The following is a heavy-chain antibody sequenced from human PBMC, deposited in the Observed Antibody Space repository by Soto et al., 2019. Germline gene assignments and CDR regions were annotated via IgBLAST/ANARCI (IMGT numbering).Heavy chain of an antibody. Sequence: SETLSLTCTVSGDSMNNYYWSWIRQTPGKGLEWIGYIFPTGATEYTPSLKSRITMSVDTSKSQFSLKVTTVTAADTAVYYCARAGQVGYYYDSSGYASARWFDPRGQGTLVTVSS. J-gene: IGHJ5*02. CDR2: IFPTGAT. CDR1: GDSMNNYY. V-gene: IGHV4-4*08. D-gene: IGHD3-22*01. CDR3: ARAGQVGYYYDSSGYASARWFDP.